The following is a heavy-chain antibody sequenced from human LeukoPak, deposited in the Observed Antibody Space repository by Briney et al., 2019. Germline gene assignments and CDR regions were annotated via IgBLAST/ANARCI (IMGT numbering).Heavy chain of an antibody. CDR2: INHSGST. V-gene: IGHV4-34*01. CDR1: GGSFSGYY. D-gene: IGHD1-26*01. CDR3: ARGTVVGAGLYYFDY. Sequence: SETLSLTCAVYGGSFSGYYWSWIRQPPGKGLEWIGEINHSGSTNYNPSLKSRVTISVDTSKNQFSLKLSSVTAADTAVYYCARGTVVGAGLYYFDYRGQGTLVTVSS. J-gene: IGHJ4*02.